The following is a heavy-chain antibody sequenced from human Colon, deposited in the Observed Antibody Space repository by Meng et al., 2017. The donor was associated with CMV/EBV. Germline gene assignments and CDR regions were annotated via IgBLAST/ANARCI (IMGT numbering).Heavy chain of an antibody. CDR1: GGTFSSYA. CDR2: IIPILGIA. D-gene: IGHD3-22*01. Sequence: SVKVSCKASGGTFSSYAISWVRQAPGQGLEWMGGIIPILGIANYAQKFQGRVTITADKSTSTAYMELSSLRSEDTAMYYCARGRGDSSGYSYWGQGTLVTVSS. J-gene: IGHJ4*02. V-gene: IGHV1-69*10. CDR3: ARGRGDSSGYSY.